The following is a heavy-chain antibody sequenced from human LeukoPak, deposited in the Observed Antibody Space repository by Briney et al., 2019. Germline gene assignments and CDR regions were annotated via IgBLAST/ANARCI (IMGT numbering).Heavy chain of an antibody. CDR3: ARTQAIAAAGLDDAFDI. CDR2: IIPIFGTA. V-gene: IGHV1-69*13. Sequence: SVKVSCKASGGTFSSYAISWVRQAPGQGREWMGGIIPIFGTANYAQKSQGRVTITADESTSTAYMELSSLRSEDTAVYYCARTQAIAAAGLDDAFDIWGQGTMVTVSS. CDR1: GGTFSSYA. J-gene: IGHJ3*02. D-gene: IGHD6-13*01.